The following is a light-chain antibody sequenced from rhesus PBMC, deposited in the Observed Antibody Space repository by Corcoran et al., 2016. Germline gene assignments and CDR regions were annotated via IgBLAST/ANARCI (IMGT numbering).Light chain of an antibody. CDR2: EAS. V-gene: IGKV1-22*01. Sequence: DIQMTQSPSSLSASVGDTVTITCRASQSISSWLDWYQQKPGKAPKLLIYEASPLQRGVPSRFSGSGSWTDFTLTISSLQPEDFATYYCLQYTSSPLTFGGGTKVELK. J-gene: IGKJ4*01. CDR3: LQYTSSPLT. CDR1: QSISSW.